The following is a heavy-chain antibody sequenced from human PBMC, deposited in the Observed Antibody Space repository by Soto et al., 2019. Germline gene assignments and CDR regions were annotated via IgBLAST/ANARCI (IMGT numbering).Heavy chain of an antibody. CDR3: AREGHSGYDSDVRSLD. CDR2: IITIFGTA. Sequence: QVQLVQSGAEVKKPGSSVKVSCKASGGTFSSYAISWVRQAPGQGLEWMGGIITIFGTANYAQKFQGRVTMTTDESKSTAYMELSSLRSEDTAGYYCAREGHSGYDSDVRSLDWGQGTLVTVSS. CDR1: GGTFSSYA. V-gene: IGHV1-69*05. D-gene: IGHD5-12*01. J-gene: IGHJ4*02.